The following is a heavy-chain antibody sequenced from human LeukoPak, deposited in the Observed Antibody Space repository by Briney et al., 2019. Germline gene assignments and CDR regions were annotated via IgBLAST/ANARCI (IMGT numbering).Heavy chain of an antibody. CDR2: ISSSSIYI. V-gene: IGHV3-21*01. CDR1: GFTFSNYR. J-gene: IGHJ3*02. CDR3: ARGRDGYDLVDAFDI. D-gene: IGHD5-12*01. Sequence: GGSLRLSCAASGFTFSNYRMNWVRQAPGKGLEWVSSISSSSIYIYYADSLKGRFTISRDNAKNSLYLQMNSLRAEDTAVYYCARGRDGYDLVDAFDIWGQGIMVTVSS.